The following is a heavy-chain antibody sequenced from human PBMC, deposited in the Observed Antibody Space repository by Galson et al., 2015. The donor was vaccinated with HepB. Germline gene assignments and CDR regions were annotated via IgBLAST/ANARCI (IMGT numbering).Heavy chain of an antibody. CDR2: INSDGSST. CDR3: VRGTTDPSGWYMKWDY. Sequence: SLRLSCAASGFTFSTYWMRWVRQAPGKGLVWVSRINSDGSSTAYADSVKGRFTISRDNAKSTLYVQMNSLRAEDTAVYYCVRGTTDPSGWYMKWDYWGQGTLVTVSS. V-gene: IGHV3-74*01. D-gene: IGHD6-19*01. J-gene: IGHJ4*02. CDR1: GFTFSTYW.